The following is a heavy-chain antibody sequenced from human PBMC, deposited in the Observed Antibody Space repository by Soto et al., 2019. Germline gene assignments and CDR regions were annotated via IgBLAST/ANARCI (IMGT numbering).Heavy chain of an antibody. CDR1: GFTFSDYS. V-gene: IGHV3-21*01. CDR3: ARDYCETAVCPWGGFDP. J-gene: IGHJ5*02. CDR2: ISGSGSVM. Sequence: DVQVVESGGGLVQPGGSLRLSCKVSGFTFSDYSMNWVRQAPGKGLQWVSLISGSGSVMTYADSVKGRFTISRDNAKNSVYLQMDNLSAEDTAVYYCARDYCETAVCPWGGFDPWCQGTLVTVSS. D-gene: IGHD3-16*01.